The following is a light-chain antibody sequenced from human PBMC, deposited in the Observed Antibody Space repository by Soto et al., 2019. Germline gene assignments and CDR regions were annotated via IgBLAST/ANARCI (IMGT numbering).Light chain of an antibody. CDR3: QQYDSSRT. CDR1: QSVGSRW. CDR2: GAS. Sequence: EIVLTQSPGTLSLSPGERATLSCRASQSVGSRWLAWYQQKPGQAPRLRIYGASIRATGIPDRFSGSGSGTDFTLTISRLEPEDFAVYYCQQYDSSRTFGQGTKVEMK. V-gene: IGKV3-20*01. J-gene: IGKJ1*01.